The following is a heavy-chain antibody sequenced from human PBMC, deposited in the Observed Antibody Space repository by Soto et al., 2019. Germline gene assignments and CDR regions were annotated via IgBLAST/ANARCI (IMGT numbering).Heavy chain of an antibody. D-gene: IGHD1-26*01. Sequence: GGSLRLSCAASGFTFSSYAMSWVRQAPGKGLEWVSAISGSGGSTYYADSVKGRFTISRDNSKNTLYLQMNSLRAEDTAVYYCAKPPEPRWELLRVVGSTYYFDYWGQGTLVTVSS. CDR3: AKPPEPRWELLRVVGSTYYFDY. CDR1: GFTFSSYA. J-gene: IGHJ4*02. V-gene: IGHV3-23*01. CDR2: ISGSGGST.